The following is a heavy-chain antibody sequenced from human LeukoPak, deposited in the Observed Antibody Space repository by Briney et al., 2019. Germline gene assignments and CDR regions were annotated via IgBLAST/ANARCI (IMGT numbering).Heavy chain of an antibody. J-gene: IGHJ6*02. Sequence: PGRSLRLSCAASGFTFSSYAMRWVRQAPGKGLEWVAVISYDGSNKYYADSVKGRFTISRDNSKNTLYLQMNSLRAEDTAVYYCASLEWLSTTHYGMDVWGQGTTVTVSS. V-gene: IGHV3-30-3*01. CDR1: GFTFSSYA. D-gene: IGHD3-3*01. CDR2: ISYDGSNK. CDR3: ASLEWLSTTHYGMDV.